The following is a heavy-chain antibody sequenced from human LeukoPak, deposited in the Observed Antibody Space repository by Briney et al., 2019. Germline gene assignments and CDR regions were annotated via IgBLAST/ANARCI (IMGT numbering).Heavy chain of an antibody. CDR2: ISGSGGST. D-gene: IGHD2-21*02. CDR1: GFTFSSYA. J-gene: IGHJ4*02. V-gene: IGHV3-23*01. CDR3: AKAGSVVVTAMSY. Sequence: PGGSLRLSCTASGFTFSSYAMNWVRQAPGKGLEWVSAISGSGGSTYYADSVKGRFTISRDNSKNTLYLQMNSLRAEDTAIYYCAKAGSVVVTAMSYWGQGTLVTVSS.